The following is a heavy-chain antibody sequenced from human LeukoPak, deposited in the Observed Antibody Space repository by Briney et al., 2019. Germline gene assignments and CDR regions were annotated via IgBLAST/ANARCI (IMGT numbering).Heavy chain of an antibody. CDR3: ANFLVYSYVRGG. J-gene: IGHJ4*02. D-gene: IGHD5-18*01. V-gene: IGHV3-30*02. Sequence: GGSLRLSCAASGFTFSSYGMHWVRQAPGKGLEWVAFIRYDGSNKYYADSVKGRFTISRDNSKNTLYLQMNSLRAEDTAVYYCANFLVYSYVRGGWGQGTLVTVSS. CDR2: IRYDGSNK. CDR1: GFTFSSYG.